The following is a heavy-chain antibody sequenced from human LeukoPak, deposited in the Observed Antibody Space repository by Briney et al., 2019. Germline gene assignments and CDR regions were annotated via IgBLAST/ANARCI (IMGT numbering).Heavy chain of an antibody. V-gene: IGHV1-69*05. CDR3: AREDYYYSSGYSLFDY. Sequence: SVKVSCKASGGTFSSYAISWVRQAPRQGLEWMGGIIPIFGTANYAQKFQGRVTITTDESTSTAYMELSSLRSEDTAVYYCAREDYYYSSGYSLFDYWGLGTLVTVSS. D-gene: IGHD3-22*01. CDR1: GGTFSSYA. J-gene: IGHJ4*02. CDR2: IIPIFGTA.